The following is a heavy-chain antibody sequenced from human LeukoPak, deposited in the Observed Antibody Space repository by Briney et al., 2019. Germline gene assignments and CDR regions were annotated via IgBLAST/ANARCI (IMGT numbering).Heavy chain of an antibody. D-gene: IGHD3-3*01. Sequence: PGGSLRLSCAASGFTFSSYWMSWVRQAPGKGLEWVANIKQDGSEKYYVDSVKGRFTISRDNAKNSLYLQMNSLRAEDTAVYYCAREGRGVPIVGQYYDFWSGYSDARNYYYYMDVWGKGTTVTVSS. CDR2: IKQDGSEK. J-gene: IGHJ6*03. CDR1: GFTFSSYW. V-gene: IGHV3-7*01. CDR3: AREGRGVPIVGQYYDFWSGYSDARNYYYYMDV.